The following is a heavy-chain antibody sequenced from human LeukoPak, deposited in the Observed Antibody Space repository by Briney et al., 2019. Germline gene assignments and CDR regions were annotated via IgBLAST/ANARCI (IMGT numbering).Heavy chain of an antibody. CDR1: GYTFTSYG. J-gene: IGHJ4*02. D-gene: IGHD3-16*02. CDR3: ARSRYDYVWGSYRPGYFDY. CDR2: ISAYNGNT. V-gene: IGHV1-18*01. Sequence: ASVKVSCKASGYTFTSYGISWVRQAPGQGLEWMGWISAYNGNTNYAQKLQGRVTMTTDTSTSTAYMELRSLRSDDTAVYYCARSRYDYVWGSYRPGYFDYWGQGTLVTVSS.